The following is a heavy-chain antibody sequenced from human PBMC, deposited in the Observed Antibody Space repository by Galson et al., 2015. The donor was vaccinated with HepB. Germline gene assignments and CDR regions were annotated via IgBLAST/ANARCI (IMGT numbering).Heavy chain of an antibody. CDR1: GGSFSGYY. D-gene: IGHD7-27*01. Sequence: SETLSLTCAVYGGSFSGYYWSWIRQPPGKGLEWIGEINHSGSTNYNPSLKSRVTISVDTSKNQFSLKLSSVTAADTAVYYCARRPWGNSKRAEYFQHWGQGTLVTVSS. V-gene: IGHV4-34*01. J-gene: IGHJ1*01. CDR3: ARRPWGNSKRAEYFQH. CDR2: INHSGST.